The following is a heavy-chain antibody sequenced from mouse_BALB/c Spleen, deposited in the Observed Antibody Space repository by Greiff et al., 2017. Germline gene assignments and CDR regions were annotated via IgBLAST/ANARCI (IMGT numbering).Heavy chain of an antibody. CDR1: GFTFSSYA. D-gene: IGHD2-14*01. CDR3: ARQWGYDDGVDAMDY. CDR2: ISSGGSYT. V-gene: IGHV5-9-3*01. Sequence: EVQLVESGGGLVKPGGSLKFSCAASGFTFSSYAMSWVRQTPEKRLEWVATISSGGSYTYYPDSVKGRFTISRDNAKNTLYLQMSSLRSEDTAMYDCARQWGYDDGVDAMDYWGQGTSVTVSS. J-gene: IGHJ4*01.